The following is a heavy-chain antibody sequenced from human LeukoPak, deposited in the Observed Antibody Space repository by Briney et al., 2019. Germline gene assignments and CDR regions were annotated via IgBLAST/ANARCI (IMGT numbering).Heavy chain of an antibody. CDR2: INHSGST. J-gene: IGHJ6*03. Sequence: SETLSLTCAVYGGSFSGYYWSWIRQPPGKGLEWIGEINHSGSTNYNPSLKSRVTISVDTSKNQFSLKLSSVTAADTAVYYCARKRVVKYRPGRNYYYYYMDVWGKGTTVTVSS. CDR3: ARKRVVKYRPGRNYYYYYMDV. D-gene: IGHD2-2*01. CDR1: GGSFSGYY. V-gene: IGHV4-34*01.